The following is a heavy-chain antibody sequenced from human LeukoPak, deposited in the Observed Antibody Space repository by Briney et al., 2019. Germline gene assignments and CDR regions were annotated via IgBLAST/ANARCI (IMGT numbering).Heavy chain of an antibody. CDR3: AELYGSASYSGY. CDR1: GFTFSSYW. D-gene: IGHD3-10*01. J-gene: IGHJ4*02. Sequence: GGSLRLFCAASGFTFSSYWMSWVRQAPGEGLEWVANIKQDGSEKYYVDSVKGRFTISRDNAKNSLYLQMNSLRAEDTAVYYCAELYGSASYSGYWGQGTLVTVSS. CDR2: IKQDGSEK. V-gene: IGHV3-7*01.